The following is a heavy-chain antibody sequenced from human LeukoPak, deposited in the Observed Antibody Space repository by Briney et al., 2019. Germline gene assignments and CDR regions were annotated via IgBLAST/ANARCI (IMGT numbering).Heavy chain of an antibody. CDR3: AKGKGERGYSYGYDY. V-gene: IGHV3-9*01. CDR2: ISWNSGSI. J-gene: IGHJ4*02. Sequence: GGSLRLSCAASGFTFDDYARHWVRQAPGKGLEWVSGISWNSGSIDYADSVKGRFTISRDNAKNSLYLQMNSLRAEDTALYYCAKGKGERGYSYGYDYWGQGTLVTVSS. D-gene: IGHD5-18*01. CDR1: GFTFDDYA.